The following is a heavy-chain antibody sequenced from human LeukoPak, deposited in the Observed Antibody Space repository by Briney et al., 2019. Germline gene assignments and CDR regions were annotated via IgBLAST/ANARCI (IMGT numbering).Heavy chain of an antibody. J-gene: IGHJ4*02. CDR3: AREGYSGYDPDFDY. D-gene: IGHD5-12*01. CDR1: GFTFSSYW. V-gene: IGHV3-7*03. Sequence: GGSLRLSCAASGFTFSSYWMSGVRQAPGKGLEWVANIKQDGSEKYYVDSVKGRFTISRDNAKNSLYLQMNSLRAEDTAVYYCAREGYSGYDPDFDYWGQGTLVTVSS. CDR2: IKQDGSEK.